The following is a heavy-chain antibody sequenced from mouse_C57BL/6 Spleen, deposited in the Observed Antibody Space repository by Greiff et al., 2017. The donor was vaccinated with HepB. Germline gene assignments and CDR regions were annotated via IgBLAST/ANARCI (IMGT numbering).Heavy chain of an antibody. Sequence: EVQLVESGGGLVKPGGSLKLSCAASGFTFSSYAMSWVRQTPEKRLEWVATISDGGSYTYYPDNVKGRFTISRDNAKNNLYLQMSHLKSEDTAMYYCARSYYDYQAWFAYWGQGTLVTVSA. CDR1: GFTFSSYA. CDR2: ISDGGSYT. J-gene: IGHJ3*01. V-gene: IGHV5-4*01. D-gene: IGHD2-4*01. CDR3: ARSYYDYQAWFAY.